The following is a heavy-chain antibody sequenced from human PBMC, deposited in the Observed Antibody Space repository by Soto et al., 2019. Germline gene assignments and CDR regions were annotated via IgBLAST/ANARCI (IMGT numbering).Heavy chain of an antibody. V-gene: IGHV4-31*03. Sequence: QVQLQESGPGLVKPSQTLSLTCTVSGGSISSGGYYWSWIRQHPGKGLEWIGYIYYSGSTYYNPSLKCRVTISVDTSKNQFSLKLSSVTAADTAVYYCARDRKYCSGGSCYSGRPNWFDPWGQGTLVTVSS. CDR3: ARDRKYCSGGSCYSGRPNWFDP. D-gene: IGHD2-15*01. CDR2: IYYSGST. CDR1: GGSISSGGYY. J-gene: IGHJ5*02.